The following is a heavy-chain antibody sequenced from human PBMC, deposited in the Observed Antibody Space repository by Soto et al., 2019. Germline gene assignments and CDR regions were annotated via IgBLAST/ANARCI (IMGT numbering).Heavy chain of an antibody. V-gene: IGHV3-23*01. Sequence: GGSLRLSCAASGFTFSSYTMSWVRQAPGKGLEWVSAIGGSGGSTYYADSVKGRFTISRDNSKNTFYLQMNTLRAEDTAVYYCAKDSITFSTVTNYSDYWGQGTLVTVSS. CDR3: AKDSITFSTVTNYSDY. CDR1: GFTFSSYT. D-gene: IGHD4-17*01. J-gene: IGHJ4*02. CDR2: IGGSGGST.